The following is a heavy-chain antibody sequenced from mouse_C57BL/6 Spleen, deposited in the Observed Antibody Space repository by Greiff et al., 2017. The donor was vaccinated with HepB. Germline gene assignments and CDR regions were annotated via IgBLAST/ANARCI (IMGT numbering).Heavy chain of an antibody. V-gene: IGHV1-80*01. CDR3: ARTGYYGSGSYFDY. Sequence: VQLQQSGAELVKPGASVKISCKASGYAFSSYWMNWVKQRPGKGLEWIGQIYPGDGDTNYNGKFKGKATLTADKSSSTAYMQLSSLTSEDSAVYFCARTGYYGSGSYFDYWGQGTTLTVSS. J-gene: IGHJ2*01. CDR2: IYPGDGDT. D-gene: IGHD1-1*01. CDR1: GYAFSSYW.